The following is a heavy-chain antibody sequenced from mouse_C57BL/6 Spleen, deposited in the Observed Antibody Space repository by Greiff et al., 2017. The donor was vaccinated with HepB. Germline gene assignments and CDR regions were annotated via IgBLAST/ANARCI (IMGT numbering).Heavy chain of an antibody. D-gene: IGHD2-2*01. CDR3: ARGSYGYSFDY. CDR2: INYDGSN. Sequence: EVKLQESGPGLVKPSQSLSLTCSVTGYSITSGYYWNWIRQFPGNKLEWMGYINYDGSNNYNPSLKNRISITRDTSKNQFFLKLNSVTTEDTATYYCARGSYGYSFDYWGQGTTLTVSS. J-gene: IGHJ2*01. V-gene: IGHV3-6*01. CDR1: GYSITSGYY.